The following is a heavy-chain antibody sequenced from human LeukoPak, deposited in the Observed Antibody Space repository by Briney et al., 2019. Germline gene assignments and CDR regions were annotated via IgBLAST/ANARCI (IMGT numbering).Heavy chain of an antibody. CDR2: IYTSGGT. J-gene: IGHJ3*02. CDR3: ARHHRSRRYYYDSSGYSNGAFDI. V-gene: IGHV4-4*07. D-gene: IGHD3-22*01. Sequence: SETLSLTCTVSGGSISSYYWSWIRQPAGKGLEWIGRIYTSGGTNYNPSLKGRVTMSVDTSKNQFSLKLSSVTAADTAVYYCARHHRSRRYYYDSSGYSNGAFDIWGQGTMVTVSS. CDR1: GGSISSYY.